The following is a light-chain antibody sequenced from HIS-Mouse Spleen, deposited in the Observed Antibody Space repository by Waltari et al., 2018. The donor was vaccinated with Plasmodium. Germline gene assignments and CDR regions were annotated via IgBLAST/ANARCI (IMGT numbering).Light chain of an antibody. CDR1: QSVSSN. V-gene: IGKV3-15*01. CDR2: GES. CDR3: QQYNNWSFT. Sequence: EIVMTQSQATLSVSPGERAPFSCRASQSVSSNLAWYQQKPGQAPRLLIYGESTRATGIPARFSGSGSGTEFTLTISSLQSEDFAVYYCQQYNNWSFTFGPGTKVDIK. J-gene: IGKJ3*01.